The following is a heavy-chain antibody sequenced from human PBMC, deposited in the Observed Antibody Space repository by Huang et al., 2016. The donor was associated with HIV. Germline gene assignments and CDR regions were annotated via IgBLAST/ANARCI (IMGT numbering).Heavy chain of an antibody. CDR1: GFSLSTSGVG. Sequence: QITLKESGPTLVKPTQTLTLTCTFSGFSLSTSGVGVGWIRQPPGKALEGLAIIHWNNDKHYNSSLKSRLTITKDTSKNQVVLTMANVDPLDTATYYCARRAASGWQQEYFHLWGQGTLVTVSS. CDR3: ARRAASGWQQEYFHL. J-gene: IGHJ1*01. CDR2: IHWNNDK. V-gene: IGHV2-5*01. D-gene: IGHD6-19*01.